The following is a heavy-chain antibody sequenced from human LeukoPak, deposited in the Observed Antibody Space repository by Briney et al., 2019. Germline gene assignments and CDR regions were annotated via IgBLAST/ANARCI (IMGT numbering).Heavy chain of an antibody. CDR1: GFTFRTYA. Sequence: GGSLRLSCAASGFTFRTYAMSWVRQAPGKGLEWVSGISDSGDGTYYAESVKGRFTISRDNSKNTVFLQMNSLRADDTVRYYCAKDKAPGSWHTPSDFWGQGTLVTVSS. V-gene: IGHV3-23*01. D-gene: IGHD6-13*01. CDR2: ISDSGDGT. CDR3: AKDKAPGSWHTPSDF. J-gene: IGHJ4*02.